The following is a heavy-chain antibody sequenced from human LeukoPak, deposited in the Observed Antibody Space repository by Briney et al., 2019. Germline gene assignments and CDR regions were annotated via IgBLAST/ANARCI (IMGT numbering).Heavy chain of an antibody. J-gene: IGHJ5*02. V-gene: IGHV3-48*01. Sequence: PGGSLRLSCAASGFTFSSYAMNWVRQAPGKGLGWVSYISSTSDTIYYVDSVKGRFTISRDNAKNSLYLQMNSLRVEDTAVYYCTRELASWGQGTLVTVSS. CDR2: ISSTSDTI. CDR1: GFTFSSYA. CDR3: TRELAS.